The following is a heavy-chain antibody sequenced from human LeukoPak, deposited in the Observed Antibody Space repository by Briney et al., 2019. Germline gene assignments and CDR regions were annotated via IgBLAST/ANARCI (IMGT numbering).Heavy chain of an antibody. CDR1: GGSISSSSYY. J-gene: IGHJ4*02. V-gene: IGHV4-39*01. CDR3: ARHLYCSSASCYTPHTWIHY. CDR2: IYYSGST. D-gene: IGHD2-2*02. Sequence: PSETLSLTCTVSGGSISSSSYYWGWIRQPPGKGLEWIGSIYYSGSTYYNPSLRSRVTISIDTSKNQFSLKLSSVTADDPAVYYCARHLYCSSASCYTPHTWIHYWGQGALLTVPS.